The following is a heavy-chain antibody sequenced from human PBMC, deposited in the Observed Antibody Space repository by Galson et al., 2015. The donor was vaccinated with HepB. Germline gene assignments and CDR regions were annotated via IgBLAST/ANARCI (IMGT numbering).Heavy chain of an antibody. V-gene: IGHV3-9*01. D-gene: IGHD3-16*01. CDR1: GFTFDDFA. CDR2: ITWNSGTI. J-gene: IGHJ6*02. Sequence: SLRLSCAASGFTFDDFAMHWVRQAPGKGLQWVSGITWNSGTIDYADSVKGRFTISRDNAKNSVYLQMNSLRDEDTALYYCAKSRGSYYYGLDVWGQGTRVTVYS. CDR3: AKSRGSYYYGLDV.